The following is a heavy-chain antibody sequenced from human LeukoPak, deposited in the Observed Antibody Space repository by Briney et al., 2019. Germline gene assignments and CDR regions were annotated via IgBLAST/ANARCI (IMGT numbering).Heavy chain of an antibody. CDR3: ARGVEPLAANTLAY. Sequence: GGSLKLSCAASGFTVITNDMTWVRQAPGKGLEWVSVLYSDGNTKYADSVQGRFTISRDNSKNTLYLEMNSLSPDDTAVYYCARGVEPLAANTLAYWGQGTLVTVSS. D-gene: IGHD1-14*01. J-gene: IGHJ4*02. V-gene: IGHV3-53*01. CDR1: GFTVITND. CDR2: LYSDGNT.